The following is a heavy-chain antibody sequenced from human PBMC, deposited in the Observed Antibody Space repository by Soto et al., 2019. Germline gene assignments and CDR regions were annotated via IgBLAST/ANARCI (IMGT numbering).Heavy chain of an antibody. J-gene: IGHJ4*02. CDR2: IYYSGST. Sequence: KTSETLSLTCTVSGGSISSGGYYWSWIRQHPGKGLEWIGYIYYSGSTYYNPSLKSRVTISVDTSKNQFSLKLSSVTAADTAVYYCARVRTYYFDYWGQGTLVTVSS. D-gene: IGHD1-7*01. V-gene: IGHV4-31*03. CDR3: ARVRTYYFDY. CDR1: GGSISSGGYY.